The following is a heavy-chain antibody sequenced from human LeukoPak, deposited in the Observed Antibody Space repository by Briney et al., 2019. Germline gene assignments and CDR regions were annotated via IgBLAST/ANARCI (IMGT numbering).Heavy chain of an antibody. CDR2: ISSSSSYI. V-gene: IGHV3-21*04. D-gene: IGHD2-2*01. J-gene: IGHJ4*02. CDR3: AKGSDDIVVVPAVFFDY. Sequence: GGSLRLSCAASGFTFSNYSMNWVRQAPGKGLEWVSSISSSSSYIYYADSVKGRFTISRDNSKNTLYLQMNSLRAEDTAVYYCAKGSDDIVVVPAVFFDYWGQGTLVTVSS. CDR1: GFTFSNYS.